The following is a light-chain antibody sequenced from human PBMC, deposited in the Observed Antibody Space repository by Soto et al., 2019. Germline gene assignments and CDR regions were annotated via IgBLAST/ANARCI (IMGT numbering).Light chain of an antibody. CDR2: EGT. J-gene: IGLJ1*01. V-gene: IGLV2-23*01. CDR3: CSYAGDDTFV. Sequence: QSALTQPASVSGSPGQSITVSCNGSRTNVGTYNLVSWFQQHPDKAPKLVLYEGTRRPSGVSNRFSGSKSGNTASLTISGLQAEDEADYYCCSYAGDDTFVFGTGTKVTVL. CDR1: RTNVGTYNL.